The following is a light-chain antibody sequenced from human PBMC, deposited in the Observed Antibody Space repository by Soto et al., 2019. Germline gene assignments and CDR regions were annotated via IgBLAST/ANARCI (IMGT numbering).Light chain of an antibody. Sequence: DIQMTQSPSSLSASVGDKLTITCRANQSITNFLNWYQKKPGEVPKLLIFAASRLQSGVPPRFSGSGSGTDFALTINSLQPEDFATYYCQQSSTTPRLSFGGGTRVDFK. CDR3: QQSSTTPRLS. V-gene: IGKV1-39*01. CDR2: AAS. CDR1: QSITNF. J-gene: IGKJ4*01.